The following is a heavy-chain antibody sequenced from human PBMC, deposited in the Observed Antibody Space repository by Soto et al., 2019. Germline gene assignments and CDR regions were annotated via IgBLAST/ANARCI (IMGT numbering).Heavy chain of an antibody. Sequence: PGGSLRLSCAASGFTFSSYSMNWVRQAPGKGLEWVSSISSSSSYIYYADSVKGRFTISRDNAKKSLYLQMNSLRAEDTAVYYCAGGQDNLAVNFDYWGQGTPVTVSS. J-gene: IGHJ4*02. V-gene: IGHV3-21*04. CDR3: AGGQDNLAVNFDY. D-gene: IGHD1-1*01. CDR1: GFTFSSYS. CDR2: ISSSSSYI.